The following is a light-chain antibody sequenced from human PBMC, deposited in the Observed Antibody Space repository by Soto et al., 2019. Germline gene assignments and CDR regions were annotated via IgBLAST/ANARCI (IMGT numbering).Light chain of an antibody. CDR3: CLYAGSSTFYG. J-gene: IGLJ1*01. CDR1: SSGVGSYNH. V-gene: IGLV2-23*03. Sequence: QSVLTQPASVSGSPGQSITISCTGTSSGVGSYNHVSWYQQHPGKVPKLLIYEGSKRPSGVSNHFSGSGSGNTASLTISGLQAEDEADYYCCLYAGSSTFYGFATGTKVTVL. CDR2: EGS.